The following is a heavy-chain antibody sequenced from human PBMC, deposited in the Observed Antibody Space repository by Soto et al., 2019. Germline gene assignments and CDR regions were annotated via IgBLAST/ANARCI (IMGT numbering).Heavy chain of an antibody. Sequence: PGGSLRLSCAASGFTFSSYAMSWVRQAPGKGLEWVSAISGSGGSTYYADSVKGRFTISRDNSKNTLYLQMNSLRAEDTAVYYCAKDPTVLWFVEYYFDPWGQGTLVTVSS. J-gene: IGHJ5*02. V-gene: IGHV3-23*01. CDR2: ISGSGGST. CDR1: GFTFSSYA. CDR3: AKDPTVLWFVEYYFDP. D-gene: IGHD3-10*01.